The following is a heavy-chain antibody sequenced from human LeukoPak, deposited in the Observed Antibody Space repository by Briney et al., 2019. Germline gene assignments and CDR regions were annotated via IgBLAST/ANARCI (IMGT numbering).Heavy chain of an antibody. V-gene: IGHV4-59*01. Sequence: SETLSLTCTVSGGSISNYYWTWIRQPPGKGLEWIGYIYYTGSTNYNPSLKSRVTISVDTSKNQFSLKLSSVTAADTAVYYCARERPTMNDYYYMDVWGKGTTVTISS. CDR1: GGSISNYY. CDR2: IYYTGST. D-gene: IGHD1-1*01. CDR3: ARERPTMNDYYYMDV. J-gene: IGHJ6*03.